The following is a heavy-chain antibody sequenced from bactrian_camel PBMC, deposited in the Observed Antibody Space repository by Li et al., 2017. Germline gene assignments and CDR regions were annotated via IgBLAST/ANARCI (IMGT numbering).Heavy chain of an antibody. CDR1: GYSYNRYC. CDR2: IDSEGRT. J-gene: IGHJ4*01. V-gene: IGHV3S53*01. D-gene: IGHD1*01. Sequence: VQLVESGGGLVQTGGSLRLSCSASGYSYNRYCMGWFRQAPEKEREGVAAIDSEGRTVYSMSVKGRFAISRDNAKNSVFLQMNNLKPDDTAVYYCAADRLACLGSTWSGESLKWNYWGQGTQVTVS. CDR3: AADRLACLGSTWSGESLKWNY.